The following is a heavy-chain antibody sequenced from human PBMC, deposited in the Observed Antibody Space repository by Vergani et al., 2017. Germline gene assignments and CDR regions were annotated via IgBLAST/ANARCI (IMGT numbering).Heavy chain of an antibody. CDR2: INHSGST. D-gene: IGHD3-22*01. CDR1: GGSFSGYY. Sequence: QVQLQQWGAGLLKPSETLSLTCAVYGGSFSGYYWSWIRQPPGKGLEWIGEINHSGSTNYNPSLKSRVTISVDTSKNQFSLKLSSVTAADTAVYYCARGPRYYDSSGYPDVWSQGTTVTVSS. V-gene: IGHV4-34*01. CDR3: ARGPRYYDSSGYPDV. J-gene: IGHJ6*02.